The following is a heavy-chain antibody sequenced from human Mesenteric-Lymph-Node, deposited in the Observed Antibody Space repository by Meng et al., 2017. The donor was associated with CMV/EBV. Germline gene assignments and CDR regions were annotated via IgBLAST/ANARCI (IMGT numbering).Heavy chain of an antibody. Sequence: ASGFTFYPYPMHWVRQAPGKGLEWVAVISYDGNNEYYADSVKGRFTISRDNSKDTLYLQMNSLRAEDTALYYCASPPQYTSSSLAYWGQGTLVTVSS. CDR2: ISYDGNNE. J-gene: IGHJ4*02. CDR3: ASPPQYTSSSLAY. D-gene: IGHD6-6*01. CDR1: GFTFYPYP. V-gene: IGHV3-30*04.